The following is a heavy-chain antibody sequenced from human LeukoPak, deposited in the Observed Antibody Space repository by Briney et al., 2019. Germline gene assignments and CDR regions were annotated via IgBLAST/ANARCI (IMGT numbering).Heavy chain of an antibody. CDR2: MNPNSGNT. D-gene: IGHD2-21*02. CDR1: GYMFTSYD. V-gene: IGHV1-8*01. CDR3: ARVFCSGGDCYRYFDY. J-gene: IGHJ4*02. Sequence: GASVKVSCKASGYMFTSYDINWVRQATGQGLEWMGWMNPNSGNTGFGQKFQGRVTMTRDTSISTAYMEQSSLRSEDTAVYYCARVFCSGGDCYRYFDYWGRGTLVTVSS.